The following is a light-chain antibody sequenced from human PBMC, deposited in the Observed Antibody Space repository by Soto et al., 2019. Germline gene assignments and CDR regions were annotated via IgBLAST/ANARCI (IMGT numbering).Light chain of an antibody. V-gene: IGKV1-8*01. CDR1: QGISSY. J-gene: IGKJ4*01. Sequence: AIRMTQSPSSFSASTGDRVTITCRASQGISSYLAWYQQKPGKAPKLLIYAASTLQSGVPSRFSGSGSGTDFTLTIICLQSEDFATYYCQQYYSYPTTFGGGTKVEIK. CDR2: AAS. CDR3: QQYYSYPTT.